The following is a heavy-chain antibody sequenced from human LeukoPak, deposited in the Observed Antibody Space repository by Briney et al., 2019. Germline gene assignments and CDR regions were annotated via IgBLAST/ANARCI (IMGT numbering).Heavy chain of an antibody. CDR1: GGSISGNYY. CDR2: IYARGNT. J-gene: IGHJ3*01. CDR3: ARDSHAYFDAFDV. Sequence: SETLSLTCTVSGGSISGNYYWSWIRQPAGKGLEWIGRIYARGNTNYNPSLKSRVTISVDTSKNQFSLKLSSVTAADTAVYFCARDSHAYFDAFDVWGQGTMVTVSS. V-gene: IGHV4-61*02. D-gene: IGHD2/OR15-2a*01.